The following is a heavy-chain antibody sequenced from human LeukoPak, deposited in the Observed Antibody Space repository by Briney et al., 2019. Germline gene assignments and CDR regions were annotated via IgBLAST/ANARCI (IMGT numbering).Heavy chain of an antibody. J-gene: IGHJ4*02. D-gene: IGHD3-10*01. Sequence: GGSLRLSCAASGFTFSNYAMNWVRQAPGEGLEWVSTASASGAGTYYADSVRSRFTISRDNFKNMLYLQMDSLRAEDTAVYYCTKDHYYASGSYSDWGQGTLVTVSS. CDR2: ASASGAGT. V-gene: IGHV3-23*01. CDR3: TKDHYYASGSYSD. CDR1: GFTFSNYA.